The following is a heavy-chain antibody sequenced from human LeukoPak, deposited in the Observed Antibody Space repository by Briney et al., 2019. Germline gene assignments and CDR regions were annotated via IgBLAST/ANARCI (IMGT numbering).Heavy chain of an antibody. CDR1: GGSISSGSYY. J-gene: IGHJ4*02. D-gene: IGHD6-13*01. Sequence: PSETLSLTCTVSGGSISSGSYYWSWIRQPAGKGLEWIGRIYTSGSTNYNPSLKSRVTISVDTSKNQFSLKLSSVTAADTAVYYCARAAGDSSSWYLFYYFDYWGQGTLVTVSS. CDR2: IYTSGST. CDR3: ARAAGDSSSWYLFYYFDY. V-gene: IGHV4-61*02.